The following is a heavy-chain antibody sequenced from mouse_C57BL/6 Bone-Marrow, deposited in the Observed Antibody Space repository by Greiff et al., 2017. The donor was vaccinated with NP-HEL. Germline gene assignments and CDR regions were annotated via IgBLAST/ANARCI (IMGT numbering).Heavy chain of an antibody. CDR1: GYTFTDYY. J-gene: IGHJ2*01. CDR2: IYPGSGNT. Sequence: VQLQESGAELVRPGASVKLSCKASGYTFTDYYINWVKQRPGQGLEWIARIYPGSGNTYYNEKFKGKATLTAEKSSSTAYMQLSSLTSEDSAVYFCARWDLLLRYVDYGGQGTTLTVSS. CDR3: ARWDLLLRYVDY. D-gene: IGHD1-1*01. V-gene: IGHV1-76*01.